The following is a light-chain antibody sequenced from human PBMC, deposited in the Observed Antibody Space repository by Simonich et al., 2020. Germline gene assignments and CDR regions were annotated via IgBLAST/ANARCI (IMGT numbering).Light chain of an antibody. CDR3: QKYNSASQT. Sequence: DIQMTQSPSSLSASVGDRVTITCRASQGISNYLAWYQQKPGKVPKLLIYAASTLQSGVPSRFSGSGSGTDFTLTISSMQPEDVATYYCQKYNSASQTCEQGTKVEIK. J-gene: IGKJ1*01. V-gene: IGKV1-27*01. CDR1: QGISNY. CDR2: AAS.